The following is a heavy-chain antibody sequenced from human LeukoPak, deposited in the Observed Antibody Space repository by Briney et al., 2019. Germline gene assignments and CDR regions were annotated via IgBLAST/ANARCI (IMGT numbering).Heavy chain of an antibody. CDR1: GFPFSDIS. CDR2: TNSGGTST. J-gene: IGHJ4*02. CDR3: AKQSYARSLGE. V-gene: IGHV3-23*01. Sequence: GGSLRLSCATSGFPFSDISMSWVRQAPGKGLEWISTTNSGGTSTYYAESVKGRFTISRDNSKNTLYLQMSSLRVEDTAVYYCAKQSYARSLGEGGPGTLVSVSS. D-gene: IGHD2-8*01.